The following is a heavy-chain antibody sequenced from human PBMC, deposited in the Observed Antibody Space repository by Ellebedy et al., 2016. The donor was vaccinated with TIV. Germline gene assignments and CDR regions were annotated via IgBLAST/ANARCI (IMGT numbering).Heavy chain of an antibody. CDR2: ISNRDRT. CDR3: ATFNQYYTYLGV. V-gene: IGHV4-39*01. D-gene: IGHD1-14*01. Sequence: SETLSLTXSVSGGSISSSSDYWVWIRQPPGKGPEWIGTISNRDRTDYNPSLKSRVFILVDASKNQFFLKLTSVTAADTAVYYCATFNQYYTYLGVWGKGTTVTVSS. CDR1: GGSISSSSDY. J-gene: IGHJ6*03.